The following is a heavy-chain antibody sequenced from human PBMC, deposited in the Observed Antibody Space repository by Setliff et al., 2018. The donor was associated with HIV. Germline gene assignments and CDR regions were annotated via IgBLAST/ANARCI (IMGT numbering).Heavy chain of an antibody. CDR1: GGTFTNDT. CDR2: ITPMVGTG. Sequence: ASVKVSCKASGGTFTNDTVNWVRQAPGQGLEWMGGITPMVGTGSYTQEFQGRVTMTRNTSISTAYMELRSLRSDDTAVYYCARGYCSSTSCYAYYYYYMDVWGKGTTVTVSS. V-gene: IGHV1-8*01. D-gene: IGHD2-2*01. CDR3: ARGYCSSTSCYAYYYYYMDV. J-gene: IGHJ6*03.